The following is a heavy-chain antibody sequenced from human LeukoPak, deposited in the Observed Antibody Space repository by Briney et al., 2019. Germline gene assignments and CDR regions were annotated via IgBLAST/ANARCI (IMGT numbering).Heavy chain of an antibody. CDR2: INHSGST. J-gene: IGHJ4*02. CDR3: ARGAMATKFFDY. CDR1: GGSFSGYY. V-gene: IGHV4-34*01. D-gene: IGHD5-24*01. Sequence: PSETLSLTCAVYGGSFSGYYWSWIRQPPGKGLEWIGEINHSGSTNYNPSLKSRVTISVDTSKNQFSLKLSSVTAADTAVYYCARGAMATKFFDYWGQGTLVTVSS.